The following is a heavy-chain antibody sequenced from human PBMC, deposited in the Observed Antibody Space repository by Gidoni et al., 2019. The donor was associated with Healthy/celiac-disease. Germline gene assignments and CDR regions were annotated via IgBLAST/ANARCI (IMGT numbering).Heavy chain of an antibody. V-gene: IGHV3-11*06. CDR1: GFTFRDYY. J-gene: IGHJ4*02. D-gene: IGHD3-10*01. Sequence: QVQLVASGGGLVKPGGSLRLSCAVSGFTFRDYYMSWIRQAPGKRLGWVSYISSSSSKTNYADSVKGRFTISRDNAKNSLYLQMNSLRAEDTAVYYCAREEAGYHGSGSYDYWGQGTLVTVSS. CDR2: ISSSSSKT. CDR3: AREEAGYHGSGSYDY.